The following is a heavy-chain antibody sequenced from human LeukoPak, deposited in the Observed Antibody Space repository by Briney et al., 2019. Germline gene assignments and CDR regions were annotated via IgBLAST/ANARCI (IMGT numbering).Heavy chain of an antibody. D-gene: IGHD4-23*01. CDR1: GGSISSYY. V-gene: IGHV4-59*01. CDR3: ARPDYGGSLIPTDAFDI. Sequence: PSETLSLTCTVSGGSISSYYWSWIRQPPGKGLEWIGYIYYSGSTNYNPSLKSRVTISVDTSKNQFSLQLSSVTAADTAVYYCARPDYGGSLIPTDAFDIWGQGTMVTVSS. CDR2: IYYSGST. J-gene: IGHJ3*02.